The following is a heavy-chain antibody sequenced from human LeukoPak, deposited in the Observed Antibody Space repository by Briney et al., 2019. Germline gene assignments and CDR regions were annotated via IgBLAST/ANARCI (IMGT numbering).Heavy chain of an antibody. D-gene: IGHD3-10*01. Sequence: PGGSLRLSCAASDFSFITYAMSWVRQAPGKGLEWVSTISGGGDATYYADSVKGRFTISRDNSKNTLYLQMNSLRAEDTAVYYCAKELSTYGSGSYYNWGQGTLVTVSS. CDR2: ISGGGDAT. V-gene: IGHV3-23*01. J-gene: IGHJ4*02. CDR1: DFSFITYA. CDR3: AKELSTYGSGSYYN.